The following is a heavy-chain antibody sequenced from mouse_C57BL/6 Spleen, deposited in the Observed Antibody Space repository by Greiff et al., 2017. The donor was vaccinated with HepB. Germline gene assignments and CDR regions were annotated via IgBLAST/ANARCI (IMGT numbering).Heavy chain of an antibody. CDR2: IDPSDSYT. D-gene: IGHD3-1*01. CDR3: ARSGYGY. J-gene: IGHJ2*01. Sequence: QVHVKQPGAELVKPGASVKLSCKASGYTFTSYWMQWVKQRPGQGLEWIGEIDPSDSYTNYNQKFKGKATLTVDTSSSTAYMQLSSLTSEDSAVYYCARSGYGYWGQGTTLTVSS. CDR1: GYTFTSYW. V-gene: IGHV1-50*01.